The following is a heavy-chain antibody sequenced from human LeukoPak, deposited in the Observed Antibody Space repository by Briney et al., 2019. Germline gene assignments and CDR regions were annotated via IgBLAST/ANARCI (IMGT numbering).Heavy chain of an antibody. CDR1: GFTFDDYG. Sequence: GGSLRLSCAASGFTFDDYGMNWVRQAPGKGLEWVSGINWNGGSTGYADSVKGRFTISRDNAKNSLYLQMNSLRAEDTALYYCARGTFRDSSSWYEGWYFDYWGQGTLVTVSS. D-gene: IGHD6-13*01. CDR2: INWNGGST. CDR3: ARGTFRDSSSWYEGWYFDY. V-gene: IGHV3-20*04. J-gene: IGHJ4*02.